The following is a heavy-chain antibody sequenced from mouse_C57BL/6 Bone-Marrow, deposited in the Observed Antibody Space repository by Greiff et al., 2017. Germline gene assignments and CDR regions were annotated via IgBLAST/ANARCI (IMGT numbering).Heavy chain of an antibody. CDR3: ASLLCLSY. V-gene: IGHV14-4*01. CDR2: IDPENGDT. J-gene: IGHJ3*01. D-gene: IGHD2-2*01. CDR1: GFNIKDDY. Sequence: VQLQQSGAELVRPGASVKLSCTASGFNIKDDYMHWVNQRPDQGLEWIGWIDPENGDTEYASKFQGKATITADTSCNTAYLQRSSLKSEDTAVYYCASLLCLSYWGQGTLVTVSA.